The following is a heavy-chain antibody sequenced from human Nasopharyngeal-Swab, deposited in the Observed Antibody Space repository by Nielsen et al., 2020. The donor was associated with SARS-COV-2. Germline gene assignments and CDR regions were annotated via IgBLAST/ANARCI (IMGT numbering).Heavy chain of an antibody. CDR2: INSDGSST. Sequence: GESLKISCAASGFTFSSYWMHWVRQAPGKGLVWVSRINSDGSSTSYADSVKGRFTISRDNAKNTLYLQMNSLRAEDTAVYYCARGTTYYDFWSGYLDSYYFDYWGQGTLVTVSS. V-gene: IGHV3-74*01. J-gene: IGHJ4*02. CDR1: GFTFSSYW. CDR3: ARGTTYYDFWSGYLDSYYFDY. D-gene: IGHD3-3*01.